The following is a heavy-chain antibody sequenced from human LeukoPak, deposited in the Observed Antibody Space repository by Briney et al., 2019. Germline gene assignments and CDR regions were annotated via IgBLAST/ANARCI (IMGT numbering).Heavy chain of an antibody. CDR2: IKQDGSEK. CDR1: GFTFSSYW. D-gene: IGHD2-21*02. V-gene: IGHV3-7*01. CDR3: ARDIFGAYCGGDCSSI. J-gene: IGHJ3*02. Sequence: PGGSLRLSCAASGFTFSSYWMSWVRQAPGKGLEWVANIKQDGSEKYYVDSVKGRFTISRDNAKNSLYLQMNSLRAEDTAVYYCARDIFGAYCGGDCSSIWGQGTMVTVSS.